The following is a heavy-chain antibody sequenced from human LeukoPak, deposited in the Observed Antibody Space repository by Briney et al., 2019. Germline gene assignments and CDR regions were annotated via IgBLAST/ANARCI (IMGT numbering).Heavy chain of an antibody. V-gene: IGHV3-30*02. CDR3: AQAGQNSGWVFDP. D-gene: IGHD6-25*01. CDR2: IRYDGSDK. J-gene: IGHJ5*02. Sequence: TGGSLRLSCAASEFTFSSYGMHWVRQAPGKGLEWVAFIRYDGSDKYYADSVKGRFTISRDNSKNTMYLQMNRLRAEHTGVYYCAQAGQNSGWVFDPWGQGTLVTVSS. CDR1: EFTFSSYG.